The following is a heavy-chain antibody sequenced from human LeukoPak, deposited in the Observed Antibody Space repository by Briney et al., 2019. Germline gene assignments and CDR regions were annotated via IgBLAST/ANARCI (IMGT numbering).Heavy chain of an antibody. J-gene: IGHJ4*02. CDR3: ARDLYGYNSFDY. CDR1: GGSFSGYY. D-gene: IGHD5-24*01. CDR2: INHSGST. V-gene: IGHV4-34*01. Sequence: PSETLSLTCAVYGGSFSGYYWSWIRQPPGKGLEWIGEINHSGSTNYNPSLKSRVSISVDTSKNQFSLKLSSVTAADTAVYYCARDLYGYNSFDYWGQGTLVTVSS.